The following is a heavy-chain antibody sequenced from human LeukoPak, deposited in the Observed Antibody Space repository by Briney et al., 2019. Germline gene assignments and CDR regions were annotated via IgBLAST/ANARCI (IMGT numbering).Heavy chain of an antibody. CDR2: INPNSGGT. V-gene: IGHV1-2*02. Sequence: ASVKVSCKASGYTFTSYYIHWVRQAPGQGLEWMGWINPNSGGTNYAQKFQGRVTMTRDTSISTAYMELSRLRSDDTAVYYCAREQNYYGSGSFLGGIDYWGQGTLVTVSS. J-gene: IGHJ4*02. CDR3: AREQNYYGSGSFLGGIDY. D-gene: IGHD3-10*01. CDR1: GYTFTSYY.